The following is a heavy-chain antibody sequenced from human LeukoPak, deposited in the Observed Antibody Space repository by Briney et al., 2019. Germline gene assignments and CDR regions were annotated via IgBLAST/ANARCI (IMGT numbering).Heavy chain of an antibody. D-gene: IGHD4-17*01. CDR2: ITRDSIYT. V-gene: IGHV3-21*01. CDR3: ARDPYNGYYGDDYYYYMDV. Sequence: GGSLRFSCAASGFTFSNYNMNWVRQTPGKGLEWVSSITRDSIYTFYADSVKGRFTISRDNAKNSLSLQMNSLRAEDTAVYYCARDPYNGYYGDDYYYYMDVWGKGTTVTISS. J-gene: IGHJ6*03. CDR1: GFTFSNYN.